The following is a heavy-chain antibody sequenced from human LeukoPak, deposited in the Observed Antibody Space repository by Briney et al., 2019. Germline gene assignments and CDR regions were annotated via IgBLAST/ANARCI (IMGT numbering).Heavy chain of an antibody. CDR2: IYYSGST. CDR3: ARRISSSWYDAFDI. V-gene: IGHV4-59*01. CDR1: GGSISSYY. Sequence: MTSETLSLTCTVSGGSISSYYWSWIRQPPGKGLEWIGFIYYSGSTNYNPSLKSRVTISVDTSKNQFSLKLSSVTAADTAVYYCARRISSSWYDAFDIWGQGTMVTVSS. D-gene: IGHD6-13*01. J-gene: IGHJ3*02.